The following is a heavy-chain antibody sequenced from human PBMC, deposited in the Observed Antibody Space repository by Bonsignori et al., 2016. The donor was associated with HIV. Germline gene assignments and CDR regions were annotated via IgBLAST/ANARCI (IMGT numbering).Heavy chain of an antibody. D-gene: IGHD7-27*01. J-gene: IGHJ3*02. Sequence: GGSLRLSCAAFGFTFSSYAMHWVRQAPGKGLEYVSAISSNGGSTYYANSVKGRFTISRDNSKNTLYLQMGSLRTEDMAVYYCAREELGDAFDIWGQGTMVTVSS. CDR3: AREELGDAFDI. CDR2: ISSNGGST. CDR1: GFTFSSYA. V-gene: IGHV3-64*01.